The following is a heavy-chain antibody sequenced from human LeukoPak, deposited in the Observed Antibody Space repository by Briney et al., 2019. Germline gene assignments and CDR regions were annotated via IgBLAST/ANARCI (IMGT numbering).Heavy chain of an antibody. J-gene: IGHJ4*02. D-gene: IGHD5-12*01. CDR1: GGSIISSNFY. CDR2: INYSGST. V-gene: IGHV4-39*01. CDR3: ARLGTYSGSLFEY. Sequence: PSETLSLTCNVSGGSIISSNFYWAWIRQPAGKGLAWIATINYSGSTYYNPSLKSRVTISVDTSKNQFSLILTSVTAADTAVYYCARLGTYSGSLFEYWGQGTLVTVSS.